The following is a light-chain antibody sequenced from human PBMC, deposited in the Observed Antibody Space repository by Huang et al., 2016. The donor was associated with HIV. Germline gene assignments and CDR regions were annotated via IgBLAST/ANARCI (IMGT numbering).Light chain of an antibody. V-gene: IGKV3-15*01. CDR2: GAA. Sequence: EIVMTQSPATLSVSPGERAALSCRASQSVSSKLAWYQQKPGQAPRLLMYGAATRATGIPARLSGSGSGTEFTLTLTSLQSEDFAIYYCQQYHNWPPWTFGQGTKVEIK. CDR1: QSVSSK. J-gene: IGKJ1*01. CDR3: QQYHNWPPWT.